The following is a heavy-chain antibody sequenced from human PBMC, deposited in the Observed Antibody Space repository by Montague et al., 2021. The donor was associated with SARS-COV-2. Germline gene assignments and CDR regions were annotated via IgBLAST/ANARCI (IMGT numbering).Heavy chain of an antibody. J-gene: IGHJ5*02. Sequence: SLRLSCAASGFTFSNHWMHWARQPPGKGLVWVSRITTYATNTAYADSVKGRFTVSRDNAKNTLYLQMNSLRVEDTAVYSCSRDKGAATPFDPWGQGTLVIVSS. V-gene: IGHV3-74*03. D-gene: IGHD4/OR15-4a*01. CDR1: GFTFSNHW. CDR3: SRDKGAATPFDP. CDR2: ITTYATNT.